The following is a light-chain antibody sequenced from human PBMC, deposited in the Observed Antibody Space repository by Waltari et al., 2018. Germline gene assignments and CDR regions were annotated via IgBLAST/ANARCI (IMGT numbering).Light chain of an antibody. Sequence: QPALTQPASVSGSPGQSITISCTATSSDIGGYNYVSWYQQVPGNAPKLIIYDVSNRPSGVSSRFSGSKSGNTASLTISGLQAEDEANYYCSSYIDSSTLELFGGGTSLTVL. CDR1: SSDIGGYNY. V-gene: IGLV2-14*03. J-gene: IGLJ2*01. CDR2: DVS. CDR3: SSYIDSSTLEL.